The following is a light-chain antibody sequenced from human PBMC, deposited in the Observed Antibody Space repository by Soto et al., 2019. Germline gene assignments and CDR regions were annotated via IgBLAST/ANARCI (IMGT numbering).Light chain of an antibody. Sequence: DIQMTQSPSTLPASVGDRVTITCRASQSISNWLAWYQQKPGKAPKLLIYAASNLQSGVPSRFSGSGSGTDFTLTISTLQSEDFATYFCQQANSFPITFGQGTRLEIK. CDR2: AAS. CDR3: QQANSFPIT. J-gene: IGKJ5*01. CDR1: QSISNW. V-gene: IGKV1-12*01.